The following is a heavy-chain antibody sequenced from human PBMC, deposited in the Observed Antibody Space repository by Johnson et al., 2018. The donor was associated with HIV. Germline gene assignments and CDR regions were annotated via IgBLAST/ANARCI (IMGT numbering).Heavy chain of an antibody. J-gene: IGHJ3*02. Sequence: EVQLVESGGGLVQPGGSLRLSCAASGFTFTYFAMSWVRQAPGKGLEWVSGMSAGGDRPYHSDSVRGRFTISRDNSKNTLYLQMNSLRAEDTAVYYCARGVEMATIGGLDIWGQGTMVTVSS. CDR2: MSAGGDRP. D-gene: IGHD5-24*01. CDR3: ARGVEMATIGGLDI. V-gene: IGHV3-23*04. CDR1: GFTFTYFA.